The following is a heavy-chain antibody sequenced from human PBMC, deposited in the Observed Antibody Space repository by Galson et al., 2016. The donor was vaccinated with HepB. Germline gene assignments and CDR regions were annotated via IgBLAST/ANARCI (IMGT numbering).Heavy chain of an antibody. D-gene: IGHD5-24*01. J-gene: IGHJ4*02. Sequence: SLRLSCAASGFTFSSYSMTWVRQAPGKGLEWLSYISSSSNIIDYADSVKGRFTISRDNAKNSLYLQMDRLRADDTAVYYCAREEMALIHDYFFDYWGQGVLVTVSS. CDR3: AREEMALIHDYFFDY. CDR2: ISSSSNII. CDR1: GFTFSSYS. V-gene: IGHV3-48*04.